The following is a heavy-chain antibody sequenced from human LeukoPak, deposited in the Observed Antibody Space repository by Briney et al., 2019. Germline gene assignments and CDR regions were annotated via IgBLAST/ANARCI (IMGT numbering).Heavy chain of an antibody. D-gene: IGHD1-1*01. V-gene: IGHV3-7*03. Sequence: GGSLRLSCAASGFTFTNYWLTWVRQAPGKGLEWVANIKQDGSEKNYLDSVKGRFAISRDNANNLLYLQMNSLRAVDTAIYYCAISIQLPNWGQGTLVTVSS. CDR2: IKQDGSEK. CDR1: GFTFTNYW. CDR3: AISIQLPN. J-gene: IGHJ4*02.